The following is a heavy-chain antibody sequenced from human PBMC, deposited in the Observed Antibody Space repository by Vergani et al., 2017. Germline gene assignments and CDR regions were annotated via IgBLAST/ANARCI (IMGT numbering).Heavy chain of an antibody. V-gene: IGHV5-51*01. J-gene: IGHJ6*02. Sequence: EVQLVQSGAEVKKPGESLKISCKGSRYSFTSYWIGWVRQMPEKGLEWMGIIYPDDSDTRYSPSFQGQVTISADKSISTAYLQWSSLKASDTAIYYCARQFSWSGSSHYGMDVGGQGTTVTVSS. CDR3: ARQFSWSGSSHYGMDV. CDR2: IYPDDSDT. CDR1: RYSFTSYW. D-gene: IGHD1-26*01.